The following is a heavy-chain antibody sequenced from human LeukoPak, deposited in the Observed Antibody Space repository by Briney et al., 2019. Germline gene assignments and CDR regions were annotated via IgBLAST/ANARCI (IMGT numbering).Heavy chain of an antibody. CDR1: GGSISSYY. V-gene: IGHV4-4*07. CDR3: ARTGYSSSWYFLAY. CDR2: IYTSGST. J-gene: IGHJ4*02. D-gene: IGHD6-13*01. Sequence: PSETLSLTCTVSGGSISSYYWSWIRQPAGKGLEWIGRIYTSGSTNYNPSLKSRVTISVDTSKNQFSLKLSSVTAADTAVYYCARTGYSSSWYFLAYWGQGTLVTVSS.